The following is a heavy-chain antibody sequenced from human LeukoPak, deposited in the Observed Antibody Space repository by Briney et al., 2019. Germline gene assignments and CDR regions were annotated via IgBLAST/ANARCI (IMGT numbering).Heavy chain of an antibody. CDR2: IIPIFGTA. Sequence: ASVKVSCKASGGTFSSYAISWVRQAPGQGLEWMGGIIPIFGTANYAQKYQGRVTITADESTSTAYMELSSLRSEDTAVYFCARDSRNFSSFSQGVDYWARGTLVTVSS. J-gene: IGHJ4*02. V-gene: IGHV1-69*01. CDR3: ARDSRNFSSFSQGVDY. CDR1: GGTFSSYA. D-gene: IGHD6-6*01.